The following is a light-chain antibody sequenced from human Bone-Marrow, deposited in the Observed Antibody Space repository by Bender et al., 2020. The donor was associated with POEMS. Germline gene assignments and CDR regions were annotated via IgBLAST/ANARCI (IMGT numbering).Light chain of an antibody. CDR3: CAHRGIFHYV. J-gene: IGLJ1*01. V-gene: IGLV2-23*01. Sequence: HSALTQPASVSGSPGQSITISCTASNTDGGTFNLVSWYQRHPGKAPKVIIYEDNNRPSGLSNRFSGSKSGNTASLTISGLQAEDEADYYCCAHRGIFHYVFGSGTTVTVL. CDR2: EDN. CDR1: NTDGGTFNL.